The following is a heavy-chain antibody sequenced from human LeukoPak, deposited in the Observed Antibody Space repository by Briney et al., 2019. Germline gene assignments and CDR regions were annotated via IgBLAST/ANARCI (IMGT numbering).Heavy chain of an antibody. D-gene: IGHD3-3*01. CDR2: IYPGYSDA. CDR3: ARQYYDFWSGYSGLDY. J-gene: IGHJ4*02. V-gene: IGHV5-51*01. Sequence: GESLKISCKVSGYILTNNWIGWVRQVPGKGLEWMGLIYPGYSDAKYSPSFQGQVTFSADKSISTAYPQWSSLKASDTAMYYCARQYYDFWSGYSGLDYWGQGTLVTVSS. CDR1: GYILTNNW.